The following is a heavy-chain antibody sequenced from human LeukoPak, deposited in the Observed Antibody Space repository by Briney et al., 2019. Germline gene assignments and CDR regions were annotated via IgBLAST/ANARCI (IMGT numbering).Heavy chain of an antibody. CDR1: GYTFTGYY. CDR3: ARYHLRQDQLLVRMGYNWFDP. Sequence: ASVKVSCKASGYTFTGYYMRWVRQAPGQGLEWMGWIYPDGGATNYAQKFQGRVTLTGDTSISTAYMELSRQRSDDTAVYYCARYHLRQDQLLVRMGYNWFDPWGQGTLVTVSS. V-gene: IGHV1-2*02. D-gene: IGHD2-2*01. J-gene: IGHJ5*02. CDR2: IYPDGGAT.